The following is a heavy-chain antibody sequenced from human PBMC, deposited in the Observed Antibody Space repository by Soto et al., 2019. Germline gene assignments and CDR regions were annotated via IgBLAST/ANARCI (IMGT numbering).Heavy chain of an antibody. CDR3: ARDTDGLHY. Sequence: EVQLVESGGNLVQPGGSLRLSCAASGLIISNYKMHWVRQAPGKGLVWVSRINTDGSITDYADSVKGRFTVSRDNPKNTLYLQMNSLRAEDTAVYYCARDTDGLHYWGQGTLVTVSS. CDR2: INTDGSIT. J-gene: IGHJ4*02. V-gene: IGHV3-74*01. CDR1: GLIISNYK.